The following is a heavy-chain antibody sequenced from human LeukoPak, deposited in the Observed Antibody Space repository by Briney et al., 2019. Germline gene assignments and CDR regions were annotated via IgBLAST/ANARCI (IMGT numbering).Heavy chain of an antibody. V-gene: IGHV3-21*01. J-gene: IGHJ4*02. Sequence: GGSLRLPCAASGFTFSSYSMNWVRQAPGKGLEWVSSISSSSSYIYYADSVKGRFTISRDNAKNSLYLQMNSLRAEDTAVYYCARARAHDYGGNSNLFDYWGQGTLVTVSS. CDR3: ARARAHDYGGNSNLFDY. CDR1: GFTFSSYS. D-gene: IGHD4-17*01. CDR2: ISSSSSYI.